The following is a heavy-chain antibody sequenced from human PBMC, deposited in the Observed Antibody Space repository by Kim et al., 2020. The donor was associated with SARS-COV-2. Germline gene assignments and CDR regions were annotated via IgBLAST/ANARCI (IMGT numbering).Heavy chain of an antibody. V-gene: IGHV4-39*01. CDR3: ARLATTSLARDY. Sequence: YYNTSIKSRVTISVDTSKNQFSLKLSSVTAADTTVYYCARLATTSLARDYWGQGTLVTVSS. J-gene: IGHJ4*02.